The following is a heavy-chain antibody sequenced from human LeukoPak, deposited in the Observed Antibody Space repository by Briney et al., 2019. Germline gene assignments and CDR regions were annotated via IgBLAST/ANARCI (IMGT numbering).Heavy chain of an antibody. Sequence: GGSLRLSCAASGCTFSSYAMSWVRQAPGKGLEWVSAISASGNSAYYADSVKGRFTISRDNSKNTLYLQVNSLRAEDTAFYYCAKDLIAVAGYYFDYWGLGTLVTVSS. CDR2: ISASGNSA. D-gene: IGHD6-19*01. V-gene: IGHV3-23*01. J-gene: IGHJ4*02. CDR3: AKDLIAVAGYYFDY. CDR1: GCTFSSYA.